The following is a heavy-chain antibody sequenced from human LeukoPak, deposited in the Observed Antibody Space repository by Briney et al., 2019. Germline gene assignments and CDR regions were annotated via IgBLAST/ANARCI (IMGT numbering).Heavy chain of an antibody. CDR1: GGSFSGYY. CDR3: ARGSPRYCSSTSCRWGFDP. V-gene: IGHV4-34*01. Sequence: SETLSLTCAVYGGSFSGYYWSWIRQPPGKGLEWIGEINHSGSTNYNPSLKSRVTISVDTSKNQFSLKLSSVTAADTAVYYCARGSPRYCSSTSCRWGFDPWGQGTPVTVSS. D-gene: IGHD2-2*01. J-gene: IGHJ5*02. CDR2: INHSGST.